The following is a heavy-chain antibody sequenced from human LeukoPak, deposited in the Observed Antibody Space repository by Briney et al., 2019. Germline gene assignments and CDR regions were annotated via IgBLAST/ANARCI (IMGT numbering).Heavy chain of an antibody. CDR2: ISTDGTTT. CDR1: GFTFSSNW. CDR3: VSYTSIGS. J-gene: IGHJ4*02. Sequence: PGGSLRVSCAASGFTFSSNWMHCVRQAPGKGLVWVSRISTDGTTTSYADSVKGRFTISRDNAKNTLYLQMNSLRAEDTAVYYCVSYTSIGSRGQGTLVTVPS. V-gene: IGHV3-74*01. D-gene: IGHD5-18*01.